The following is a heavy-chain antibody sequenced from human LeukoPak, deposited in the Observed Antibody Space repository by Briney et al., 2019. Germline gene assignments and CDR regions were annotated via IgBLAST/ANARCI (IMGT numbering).Heavy chain of an antibody. CDR2: IYYRGNT. CDR3: ARGYCSSTSCYLDH. CDR1: GCSISSYY. V-gene: IGHV4-59*08. Sequence: SETLSLTCTVSGCSISSYYWSWIRQPPGKGLEWIGYIYYRGNTIYNPSLKSRVTMSVDTSKNQFSLRLSSVTAADTAVYYCARGYCSSTSCYLDHWGQGTLVTVPS. J-gene: IGHJ4*02. D-gene: IGHD2-2*01.